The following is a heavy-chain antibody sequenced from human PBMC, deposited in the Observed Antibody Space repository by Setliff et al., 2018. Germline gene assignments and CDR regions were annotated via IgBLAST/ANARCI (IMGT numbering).Heavy chain of an antibody. Sequence: GGSLRLSCATSGFIFSNYWMAWVRQAPGKGLEWVAIIKHDGTYTYYVDSVKGRFAVSRDNTNNSMYLQMNSLGTDDTAVYYCARDGSIEVGPGTNQELDVWGTGTTVTVSS. CDR3: ARDGSIEVGPGTNQELDV. CDR2: IKHDGTYT. V-gene: IGHV3-7*03. D-gene: IGHD2-2*01. CDR1: GFIFSNYW. J-gene: IGHJ6*04.